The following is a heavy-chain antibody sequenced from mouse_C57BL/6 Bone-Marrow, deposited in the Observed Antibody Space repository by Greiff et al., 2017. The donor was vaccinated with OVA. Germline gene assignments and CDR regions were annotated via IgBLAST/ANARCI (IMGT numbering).Heavy chain of an antibody. D-gene: IGHD2-4*01. CDR2: IDPSDSYT. CDR1: GYTFTSYW. Sequence: QVQLQQPGAELVKPGASVKLSCKASGYTFTSYWMQWVKQRPGQGLEWIGEIDPSDSYTNYNQKFKGKATLTVDTSSSTAYMQRSSLTSEDSAVYYCARGLRHYAMDYWGQGTSVTVSS. J-gene: IGHJ4*01. CDR3: ARGLRHYAMDY. V-gene: IGHV1-50*01.